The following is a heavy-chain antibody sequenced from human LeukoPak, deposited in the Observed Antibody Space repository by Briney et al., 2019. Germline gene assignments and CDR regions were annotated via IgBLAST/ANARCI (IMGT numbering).Heavy chain of an antibody. Sequence: SETLSLTCTVSGGSISSYYWSWIRQPPGKGLEWIGYIYYSGSTNYNPSLKSRVTISVDTSKNQFSLKLSSVTAADTAVYYCARVQGGTYYYYYMDVWGKGTTVIVSS. CDR3: ARVQGGTYYYYYMDV. J-gene: IGHJ6*03. V-gene: IGHV4-59*01. CDR1: GGSISSYY. CDR2: IYYSGST. D-gene: IGHD1-1*01.